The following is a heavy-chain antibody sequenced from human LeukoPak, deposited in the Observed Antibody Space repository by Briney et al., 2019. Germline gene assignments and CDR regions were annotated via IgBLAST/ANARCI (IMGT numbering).Heavy chain of an antibody. V-gene: IGHV3-66*01. CDR2: IYSGGST. CDR3: ARGATEWVVSADDY. D-gene: IGHD2-2*01. J-gene: IGHJ4*02. CDR1: EFSVGSNY. Sequence: PGGSLRLSCAASEFSVGSNYMTWVRQAPGKGLEWVSLIYSGGSTYYADSVKGRFTISRDNSKNTLYLQMNSLRAEDTAVYYCARGATEWVVSADDYWGRGTLVTVSS.